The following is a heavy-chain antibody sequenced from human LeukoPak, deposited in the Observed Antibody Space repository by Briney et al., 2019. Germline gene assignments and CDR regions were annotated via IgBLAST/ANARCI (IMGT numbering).Heavy chain of an antibody. CDR3: ATWDYSRNSGY. V-gene: IGHV3-48*01. D-gene: IGHD4-23*01. CDR2: ISSSSSTI. J-gene: IGHJ4*02. Sequence: QSGGSLRLSCAASGFTFSSYAMSWVRQAPGKGLEWVSYISSSSSTIYYADSVKGRFTISRDNAKNSLYLQMNSLRAEDTAVYYCATWDYSRNSGYWGQGTLVTVSS. CDR1: GFTFSSYA.